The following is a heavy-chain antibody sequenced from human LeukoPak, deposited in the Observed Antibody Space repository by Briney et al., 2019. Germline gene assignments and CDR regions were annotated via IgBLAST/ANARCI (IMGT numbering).Heavy chain of an antibody. J-gene: IGHJ5*02. Sequence: PGGSLRLSCVVSGFTFSTYWMSWVRQTPGKGLEWVSRINADGGATYADSVLGRFTLSRDNAQNRVYLQMNSLRDEDTAVYFCARFPLTYATAWGQGTLVTVSS. CDR3: ARFPLTYATA. CDR2: INADGGAT. D-gene: IGHD2-2*01. CDR1: GFTFSTYW. V-gene: IGHV3-74*03.